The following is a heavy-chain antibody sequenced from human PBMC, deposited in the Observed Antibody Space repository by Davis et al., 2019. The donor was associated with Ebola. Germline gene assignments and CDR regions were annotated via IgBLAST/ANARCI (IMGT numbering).Heavy chain of an antibody. J-gene: IGHJ4*02. Sequence: GGSLRLSCAASGFTFSSYAMHWVRQAPGKGLEYVSAISSNGGSTYYANSVKGRFTISRDNSKNTLYLQMGSLRAEDMAVYYCAKGPKWELLAWGQGTLVTVSS. CDR1: GFTFSSYA. D-gene: IGHD1-26*01. CDR2: ISSNGGST. V-gene: IGHV3-64*01. CDR3: AKGPKWELLA.